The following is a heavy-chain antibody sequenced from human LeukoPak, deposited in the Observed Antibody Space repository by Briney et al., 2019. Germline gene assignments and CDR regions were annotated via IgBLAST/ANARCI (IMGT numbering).Heavy chain of an antibody. D-gene: IGHD2-2*02. CDR3: ARAHCSSASCYMGHFDY. Sequence: GRSLRLSHAAAGFTFSSYAMHWVRQAPGKGLEWVAVISYDGSNKYYADSVKGRFTISRDNSKNTLYLQMNSLRAEDTAVYYCARAHCSSASCYMGHFDYWGQGTLVTVSS. CDR2: ISYDGSNK. V-gene: IGHV3-30*01. CDR1: GFTFSSYA. J-gene: IGHJ4*02.